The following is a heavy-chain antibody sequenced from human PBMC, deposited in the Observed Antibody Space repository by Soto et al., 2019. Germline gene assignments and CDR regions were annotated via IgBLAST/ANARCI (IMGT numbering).Heavy chain of an antibody. CDR3: ARFCGGDCNAFDI. J-gene: IGHJ3*02. D-gene: IGHD2-21*02. CDR2: IYHSGRT. Sequence: PSETLSLTCAVFGGSISSGGYSWSWIRQPPGEGRGLIGYIYHSGRTYYNPSLKSRVTISVDRSKNQFSLKLSSVTAADTAVYYCARFCGGDCNAFDIWGQGTMVTVSS. V-gene: IGHV4-30-2*01. CDR1: GGSISSGGYS.